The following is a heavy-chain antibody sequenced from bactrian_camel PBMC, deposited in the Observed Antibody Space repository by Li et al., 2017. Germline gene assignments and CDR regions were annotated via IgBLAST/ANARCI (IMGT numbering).Heavy chain of an antibody. D-gene: IGHD3*01. V-gene: IGHV3S31*01. CDR1: GFSYSYSKRC. J-gene: IGHJ4*01. Sequence: VQLVESGGGSVQAGGSLRLSCAISGFSYSYSKRCVGWFRQAPGKEREAVAVIIGGGGLAKYADSVKGRFTISPVNDENTLYLQMNSLMPEDSGMYYCVLDHDVRTYCDLGSVAYDYWGQGTQVTVS. CDR2: IIGGGGLA. CDR3: VLDHDVRTYCDLGSVAYDY.